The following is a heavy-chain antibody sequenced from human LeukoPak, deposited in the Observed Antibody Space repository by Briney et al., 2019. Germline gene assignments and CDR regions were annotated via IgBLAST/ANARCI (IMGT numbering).Heavy chain of an antibody. V-gene: IGHV3-30-3*01. Sequence: GRSLRLSCAASGFTFSSYAMHWVRQAPGKGLEWVAVISYDESNKYYADSVKGRFTISRDNSKNTLYLQMNSLRAGDTAVYYCARDRRLSSSSFDYWGQGTLVTVSS. CDR2: ISYDESNK. CDR3: ARDRRLSSSSFDY. CDR1: GFTFSSYA. D-gene: IGHD6-6*01. J-gene: IGHJ4*02.